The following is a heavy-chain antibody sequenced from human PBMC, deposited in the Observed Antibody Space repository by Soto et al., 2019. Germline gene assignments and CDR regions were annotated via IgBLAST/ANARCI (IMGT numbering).Heavy chain of an antibody. Sequence: QLQLQESGPGLVKPSETLSLTCSVSDDSIKSDKYYWSWIRQPPGKGLEWIGSIYYRGNAYYNPSLQTRVSISQDNSKRLFSLKLNPVTAADSAVYFCARLEGLATISYYFVFWGPGGLVSVSS. V-gene: IGHV4-39*01. D-gene: IGHD3-9*01. CDR3: ARLEGLATISYYFVF. CDR2: IYYRGNA. CDR1: DDSIKSDKYY. J-gene: IGHJ4*02.